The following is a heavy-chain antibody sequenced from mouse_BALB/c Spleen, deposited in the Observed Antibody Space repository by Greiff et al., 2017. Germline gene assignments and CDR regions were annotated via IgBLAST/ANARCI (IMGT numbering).Heavy chain of an antibody. CDR2: INSNGGST. V-gene: IGHV5-6-3*01. J-gene: IGHJ2*01. CDR3: ARNYYGSSSLDY. CDR1: GFTFSSYG. D-gene: IGHD1-1*01. Sequence: EVNVVESGGGLVQPGGSLKLSCAASGFTFSSYGMSWVRQTPDKRLELVATINSNGGSTYYPDSVKGRFTISRDNAKNTLYLQMSSLKSEDTAMYYCARNYYGSSSLDYWGQGTTLTVSS.